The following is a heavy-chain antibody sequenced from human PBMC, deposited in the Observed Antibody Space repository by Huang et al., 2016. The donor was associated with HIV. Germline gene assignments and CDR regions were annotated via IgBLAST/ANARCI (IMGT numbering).Heavy chain of an antibody. CDR1: GFTFSGYG. CDR2: IRYDGSNK. J-gene: IGHJ3*02. CDR3: AKGSMANAFDI. Sequence: QVQLGESGGGVVQPGGSLRLSCAASGFTFSGYGMHWVRQAPGNGLDCVAVIRYDGSNKDYADSVRGRFTISSDKSKNTLYLQMNSLRAEDTAVYYCAKGSMANAFDIWGQGTMVTVSS. V-gene: IGHV3-30*02. D-gene: IGHD3-10*01.